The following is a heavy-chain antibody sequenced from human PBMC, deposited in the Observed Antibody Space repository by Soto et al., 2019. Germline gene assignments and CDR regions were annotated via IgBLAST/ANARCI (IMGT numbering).Heavy chain of an antibody. CDR3: ARGYYDFWSGYFLWYFDL. CDR1: GGSISSGGYY. Sequence: QVQLQESGPGLVKPSQTLSLTCTVSGGSISSGGYYWSWIRQHPGKGLEWIGYFYYSGSTYYNPSLKSRVTISVDTSKNQFSLKLSSVTAADTAVYYCARGYYDFWSGYFLWYFDLWGRGTLVTVSS. V-gene: IGHV4-31*03. CDR2: FYYSGST. J-gene: IGHJ2*01. D-gene: IGHD3-3*01.